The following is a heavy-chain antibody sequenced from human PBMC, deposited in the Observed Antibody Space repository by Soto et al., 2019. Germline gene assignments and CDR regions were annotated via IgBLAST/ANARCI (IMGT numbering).Heavy chain of an antibody. D-gene: IGHD3-9*01. V-gene: IGHV3-23*01. Sequence: VQLLESGGGLVQPGGSLRLSCAASGFSFRNYAMSWVLQAPGKGLEWISTLTGSSSNTYYADSVKSRFAISRDNSRNTLYLQMHSRTAEDTAVYYCANGRATYGLLTHDYWGQGTRVTVSS. CDR3: ANGRATYGLLTHDY. CDR1: GFSFRNYA. J-gene: IGHJ4*02. CDR2: LTGSSSNT.